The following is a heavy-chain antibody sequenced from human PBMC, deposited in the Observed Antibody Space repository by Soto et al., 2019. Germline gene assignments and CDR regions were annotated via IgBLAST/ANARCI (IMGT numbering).Heavy chain of an antibody. CDR1: GGSISSSDSY. V-gene: IGHV4-31*01. CDR2: IYHSGST. Sequence: QVQLQESGPGLVKPSQTLSLTCSVSGGSISSSDSYWSWIRQHPGKGLEWFGYIYHSGSTYYNPSPKSQVTMSIATSKNHFALKLTSVTAADTAVYFCARGRHYDISTGLNWFDPWGQGTLVTVSS. D-gene: IGHD3-9*01. J-gene: IGHJ5*02. CDR3: ARGRHYDISTGLNWFDP.